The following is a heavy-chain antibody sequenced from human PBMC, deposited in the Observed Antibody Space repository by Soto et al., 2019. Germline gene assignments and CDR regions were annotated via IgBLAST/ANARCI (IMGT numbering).Heavy chain of an antibody. V-gene: IGHV4-34*01. J-gene: IGHJ6*02. CDR3: ARHRIQLWLGYYYYYGMDV. D-gene: IGHD5-18*01. CDR1: GGSFSGYY. CDR2: INHSGST. Sequence: PSETLSLTCAVYGGSFSGYYWSWIRQPPGKGLEWIGEINHSGSTNYNPSLKSRVTISVDTSKNQFSLKLSSVTAADTAVYYCARHRIQLWLGYYYYYGMDVWGQGTTVTAP.